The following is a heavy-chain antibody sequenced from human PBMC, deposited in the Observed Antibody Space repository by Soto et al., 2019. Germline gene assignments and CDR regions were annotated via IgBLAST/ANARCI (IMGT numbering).Heavy chain of an antibody. CDR3: ARDGYDFWSGYYPTTTHYYYYGMDV. J-gene: IGHJ6*02. CDR2: INPSGGST. D-gene: IGHD3-3*01. Sequence: AALKVSCKASGSTFTSYYMHWVRQAPGQGLDWMGIINPSGGSTSYAQKFQGRVTMTRDTSTSTVYMELSSLRSEDTAVYYCARDGYDFWSGYYPTTTHYYYYGMDVWGQGTTVTVSS. V-gene: IGHV1-46*01. CDR1: GSTFTSYY.